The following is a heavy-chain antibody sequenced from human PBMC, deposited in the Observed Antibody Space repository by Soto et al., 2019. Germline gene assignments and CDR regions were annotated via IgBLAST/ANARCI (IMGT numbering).Heavy chain of an antibody. J-gene: IGHJ3*02. CDR1: GGSISSGGYY. V-gene: IGHV4-31*03. CDR2: IYYSGST. D-gene: IGHD4-17*01. Sequence: QVQLQESGPGLVKPSQTLSLTCTVSGGSISSGGYYWSWIRQHPGKGLEWIGYIYYSGSTYYNPSLKSRVTISVDTSKNQSSLKLSSVTAADTAVYYCARDSRSTVTADAFDIWGQGTMVTVSS. CDR3: ARDSRSTVTADAFDI.